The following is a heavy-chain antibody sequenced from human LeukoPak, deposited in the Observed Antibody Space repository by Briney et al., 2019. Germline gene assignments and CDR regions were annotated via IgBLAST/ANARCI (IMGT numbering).Heavy chain of an antibody. J-gene: IGHJ4*02. CDR2: INHSGST. Sequence: SETLSLTCAVYGGSFSGYYWSWIRQPPGKGLEWIGEINHSGSTNYNPSLKSRVTISVDTSKNQFSLKLSSVTAADTAVYYCARTLPLTGYRWGQGTLVTVSS. CDR1: GGSFSGYY. D-gene: IGHD3-9*01. V-gene: IGHV4-34*01. CDR3: ARTLPLTGYR.